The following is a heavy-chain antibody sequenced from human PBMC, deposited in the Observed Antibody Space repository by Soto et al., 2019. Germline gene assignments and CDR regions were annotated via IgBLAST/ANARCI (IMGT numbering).Heavy chain of an antibody. D-gene: IGHD3-22*01. CDR3: ARGGSDYEGSGYYQGHV. J-gene: IGHJ6*02. Sequence: QVQLVQSGAEVKKPGSSVKVSCKSSGGTFSNYGFSWVRQAPGQGLECMGVIVPIFGAEHPQKFQGRVTITAXXSXNXXFRELRGLRSEATAVYYCARGGSDYEGSGYYQGHVWGQGTTVTVSS. CDR1: GGTFSNYG. V-gene: IGHV1-69*12. CDR2: IVPIFGA.